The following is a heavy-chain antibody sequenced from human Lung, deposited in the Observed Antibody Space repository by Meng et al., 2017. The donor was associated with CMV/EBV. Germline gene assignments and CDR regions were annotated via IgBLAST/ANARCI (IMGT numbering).Heavy chain of an antibody. D-gene: IGHD6-13*01. J-gene: IGHJ6*02. CDR1: GYTFTNYD. V-gene: IGHV1-8*01. CDR2: VNPNSGNT. Sequence: SVKVSXKASGYTFTNYDINWVRQATGHGPEWMGWVNPNSGNTGYAQRFQGRVTTTRDTSTRTAYMELSSLRSDDTAVYYCARAWVLVTPVGGPPGVAPVVDHYGMDVWGQGTTVTVSS. CDR3: ARAWVLVTPVGGPPGVAPVVDHYGMDV.